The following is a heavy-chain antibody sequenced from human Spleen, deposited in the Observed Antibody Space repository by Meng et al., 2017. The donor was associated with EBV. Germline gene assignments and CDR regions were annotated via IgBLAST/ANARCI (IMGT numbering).Heavy chain of an antibody. J-gene: IGHJ4*02. CDR2: IHYSGNP. D-gene: IGHD3-10*01. Sequence: QLKESGPGGRKPSEPLSLTCTVSGGSGRSASYYWTWIRQPPGKALEWIGYIHYSGNPNYNSSLKRRVTISVDMSKNQFSLRLSSVTAADTAVYYCARLFYYGSGRLKFDFWGQGTLVTASS. CDR3: ARLFYYGSGRLKFDF. V-gene: IGHV4-61*01. CDR1: GGSGRSASYY.